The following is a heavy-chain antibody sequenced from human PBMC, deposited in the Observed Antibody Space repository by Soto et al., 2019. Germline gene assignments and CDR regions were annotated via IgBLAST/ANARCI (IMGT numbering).Heavy chain of an antibody. J-gene: IGHJ4*02. D-gene: IGHD3-22*01. CDR2: IESDGSST. V-gene: IGHV3-74*01. Sequence: GGSLRLSCTASGFTFSSHWMHWVRQAPGKGLVWVSRIESDGSSTNYADSVKGRFTVSRDNAKNTLYLQMNSLRAEDTAVYYCARANYFDNSGYYYRFDYWGQGTLVTVSS. CDR3: ARANYFDNSGYYYRFDY. CDR1: GFTFSSHW.